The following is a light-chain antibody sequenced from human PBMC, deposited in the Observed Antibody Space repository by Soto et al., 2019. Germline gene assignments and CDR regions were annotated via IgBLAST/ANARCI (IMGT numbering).Light chain of an antibody. J-gene: IGKJ4*01. Sequence: DIPMTQSPSSLSAPVGDRVTITCRASQDISNYLAWYKQKPGKGPKLLIYAASTLQSGVPSRFSGSESGTEFTLTISGRQPEDVATYYCQKYNSVPLTFGGGNKVEIK. CDR3: QKYNSVPLT. CDR1: QDISNY. V-gene: IGKV1-27*01. CDR2: AAS.